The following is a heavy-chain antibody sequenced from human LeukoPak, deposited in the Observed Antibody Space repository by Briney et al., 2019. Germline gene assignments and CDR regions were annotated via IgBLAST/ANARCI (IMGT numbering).Heavy chain of an antibody. CDR3: ATLCCGSYYMDV. CDR2: INPNSGGT. D-gene: IGHD2-15*01. V-gene: IGHV1-2*02. J-gene: IGHJ6*03. CDR1: GYTFTGYY. Sequence: ASVKVSCKASGYTFTGYYMHWVRQAPGQGLEWMGWINPNSGGTNYAQKFQGRVTMTRDTSISTAYMELSRLRSDDTAVYYCATLCCGSYYMDVWGKGTTVTVSS.